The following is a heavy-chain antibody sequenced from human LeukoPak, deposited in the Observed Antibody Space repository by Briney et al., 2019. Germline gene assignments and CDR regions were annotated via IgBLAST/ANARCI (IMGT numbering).Heavy chain of an antibody. CDR2: ISSSSSTI. D-gene: IGHD3-22*01. Sequence: GGSLRLSSAAPGFTFSSYSMSWVRQAPGKGLEWVSYISSSSSTIYYADSVKGRFTISRDNAKNSLYLQMNSLRAEDTAVYYCARYGYDSSGYYLDYFDYWGQGTLVTVSS. CDR1: GFTFSSYS. CDR3: ARYGYDSSGYYLDYFDY. J-gene: IGHJ4*02. V-gene: IGHV3-48*01.